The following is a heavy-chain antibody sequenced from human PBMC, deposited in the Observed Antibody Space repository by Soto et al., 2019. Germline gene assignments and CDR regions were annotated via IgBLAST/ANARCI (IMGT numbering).Heavy chain of an antibody. D-gene: IGHD1-26*01. CDR2: ISGSGGST. CDR1: GFTFNSY. J-gene: IGHJ4*02. V-gene: IGHV3-23*01. Sequence: GSLRLSCAASGFTFNSYMGWVRQAPGKGLEWVSGISGSGGSTNYADSVKGRFTISRDNSKNTLYLQMNNLRAEDTAVYYCAPQGARGLYYFDHWGQGTLVTVSS. CDR3: APQGARGLYYFDH.